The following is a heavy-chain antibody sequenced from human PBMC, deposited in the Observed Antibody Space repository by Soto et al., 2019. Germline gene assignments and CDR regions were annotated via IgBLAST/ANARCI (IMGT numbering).Heavy chain of an antibody. D-gene: IGHD3-3*01. CDR3: ARVWIFGVVIVNWYFDL. CDR2: INHSGST. CDR1: GGSFSGYY. Sequence: SETPSLTCAVYGGSFSGYYWSWICQPPGKGLEWIGEINHSGSTNYNPSLKSRVTISVDTSKNQFSLKLSSVTAADTAVYYCARVWIFGVVIVNWYFDLWGRGTLVTVSS. J-gene: IGHJ2*01. V-gene: IGHV4-34*01.